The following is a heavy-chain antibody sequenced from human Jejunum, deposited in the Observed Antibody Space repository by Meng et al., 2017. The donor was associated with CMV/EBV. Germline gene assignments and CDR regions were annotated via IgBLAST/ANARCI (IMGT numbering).Heavy chain of an antibody. Sequence: GDSISKYYWSWIRQSPGKGLEWIGYVYYNGNTKYNPSLKSRVTISVDTSKNQFSLKLTSVTAADTAVYFCARESWLGVPAGRLDPWGQGTLVTVSS. D-gene: IGHD6-19*01. CDR2: VYYNGNT. V-gene: IGHV4-59*01. J-gene: IGHJ5*02. CDR1: GDSISKYY. CDR3: ARESWLGVPAGRLDP.